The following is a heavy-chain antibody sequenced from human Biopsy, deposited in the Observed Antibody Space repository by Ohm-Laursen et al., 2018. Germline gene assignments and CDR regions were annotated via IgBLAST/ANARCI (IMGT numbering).Heavy chain of an antibody. CDR1: GGTFTNYA. CDR2: FIPIFGTA. V-gene: IGHV1-69*01. D-gene: IGHD1-26*01. CDR3: ARDALGGGSYRFFY. J-gene: IGHJ4*02. Sequence: SSVKVSCKASGGTFTNYAISWVRQAPGQGLEWMGGFIPIFGTANYAQKFQGRVTITADESTSTAYMELSSLRSDDTAVYYCARDALGGGSYRFFYWGQGSLVTVSS.